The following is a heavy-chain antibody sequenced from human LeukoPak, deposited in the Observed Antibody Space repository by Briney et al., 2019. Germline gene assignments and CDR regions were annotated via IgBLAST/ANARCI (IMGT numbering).Heavy chain of an antibody. J-gene: IGHJ6*02. D-gene: IGHD1-26*01. V-gene: IGHV5-51*01. CDR3: ARKGMRGSSYYYYGMDV. Sequence: GASLQISCQGSGSSFTSYWIGWARQLPGKGLEWMGIIYPGDSDTRYSPSFQGQVTISADKSISTAYLQWSSLKASDTAMYYCARKGMRGSSYYYYGMDVWGQGTTVTVSS. CDR2: IYPGDSDT. CDR1: GSSFTSYW.